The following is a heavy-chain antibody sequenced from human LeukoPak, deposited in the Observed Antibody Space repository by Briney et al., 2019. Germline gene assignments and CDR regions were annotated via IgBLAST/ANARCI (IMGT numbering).Heavy chain of an antibody. D-gene: IGHD3-10*01. CDR1: GYTFTSYG. Sequence: GSVKVSCKASGYTFTSYGISWVRQAPGQGLEWMGWISAYNGNTNYAQKLQGRVTMTTDTSTSTAYMELRSLRSDDTAVYYCARGGPQNYYGSGSYYYYYGMDVWGQGTTVTVSS. CDR3: ARGGPQNYYGSGSYYYYYGMDV. CDR2: ISAYNGNT. J-gene: IGHJ6*02. V-gene: IGHV1-18*01.